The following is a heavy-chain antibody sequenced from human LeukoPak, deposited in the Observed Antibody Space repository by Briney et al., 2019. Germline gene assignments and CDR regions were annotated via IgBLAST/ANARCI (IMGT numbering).Heavy chain of an antibody. Sequence: PSETLSLTCAVSGGSISSGGYSWSWIRQPPGKGLEWIGYIYHSGSTYYNPSLKSRVTISVDRSENQFSLKLSSVTAADTAVYYCARARRRITMVRGVPDWFDPWGQGTLVTVSS. CDR2: IYHSGST. D-gene: IGHD3-10*01. V-gene: IGHV4-30-2*01. CDR1: GGSISSGGYS. J-gene: IGHJ5*02. CDR3: ARARRRITMVRGVPDWFDP.